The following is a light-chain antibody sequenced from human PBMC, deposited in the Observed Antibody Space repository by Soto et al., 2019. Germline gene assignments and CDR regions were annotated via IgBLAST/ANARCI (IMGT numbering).Light chain of an antibody. CDR3: SSYAGSTGV. J-gene: IGLJ1*01. CDR1: SSDVGGYNY. CDR2: EVS. V-gene: IGLV2-8*01. Sequence: QSALTQPPSASGSPGQSVTISCTGTSSDVGGYNYVSWHQQHPGKAPKLMIYEVSKRPLGVPYRFSGSKSGNTASLTVSGLQAEDEADYYCSSYAGSTGVFGTGTKLTVL.